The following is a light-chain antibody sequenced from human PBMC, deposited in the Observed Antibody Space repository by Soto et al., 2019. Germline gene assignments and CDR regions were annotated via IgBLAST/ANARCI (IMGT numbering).Light chain of an antibody. Sequence: IQITQSPSSLSASVGDRVTITWQASQDISNYLNWYQHKPGKAPNLLLYDASKLETGVPSRISGSGSGTDFTFTISSLQPEDTATYYCQQYDNLRLTVGRGTDAEI. CDR1: QDISNY. J-gene: IGKJ4*01. CDR3: QQYDNLRLT. CDR2: DAS. V-gene: IGKV1-33*01.